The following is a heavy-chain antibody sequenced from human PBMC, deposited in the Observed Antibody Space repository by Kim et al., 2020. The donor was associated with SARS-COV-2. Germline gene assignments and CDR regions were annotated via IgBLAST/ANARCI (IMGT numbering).Heavy chain of an antibody. Sequence: ASVKVSCKASGYTFTSYAMHWVRQAPGQRLEWMGWINAGNVNTKYSQKFQGRVTITRDTSASTAYMELSSLRSEDTAVYYCARDLPSTTRVRGELSSYFYGMDVWGQGTTVTVSS. D-gene: IGHD3-10*01. CDR3: ARDLPSTTRVRGELSSYFYGMDV. CDR2: INAGNVNT. CDR1: GYTFTSYA. J-gene: IGHJ6*02. V-gene: IGHV1-3*01.